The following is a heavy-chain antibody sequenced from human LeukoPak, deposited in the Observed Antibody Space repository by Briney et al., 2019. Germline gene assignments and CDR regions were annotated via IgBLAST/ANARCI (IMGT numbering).Heavy chain of an antibody. CDR3: ARAMVRGTQTWYYYYMDV. J-gene: IGHJ6*03. CDR2: TNPNSVGK. CDR1: GYTFTGYY. Sequence: ASVRVACNASGYTFTGYYMHWVRQAPGHGLEWMGRTNPNSVGKNYAQKFQGRVTMTRDTSISTAYMELSRLRSDDTAVYYCARAMVRGTQTWYYYYMDVWGKGTTVTVSS. V-gene: IGHV1-2*06. D-gene: IGHD3-10*01.